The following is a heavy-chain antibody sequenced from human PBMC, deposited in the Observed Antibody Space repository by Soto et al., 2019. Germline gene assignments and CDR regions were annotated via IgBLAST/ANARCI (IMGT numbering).Heavy chain of an antibody. D-gene: IGHD3-22*01. CDR1: GYTFTSYG. V-gene: IGHV1-18*01. CDR2: ISAYNGNT. Sequence: ASVKVSCKASGYTFTSYGISWVRQAPGQGLEWMGWISAYNGNTNYAQKLQGRVTMTTDTSTSTAYMELRSLRSDDTAVYYCARGRLPTYYYDSSGYYADYWGQGTLVTVSS. CDR3: ARGRLPTYYYDSSGYYADY. J-gene: IGHJ4*02.